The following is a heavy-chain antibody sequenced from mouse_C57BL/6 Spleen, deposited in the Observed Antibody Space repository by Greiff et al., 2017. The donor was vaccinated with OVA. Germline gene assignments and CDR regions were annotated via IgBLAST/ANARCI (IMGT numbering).Heavy chain of an antibody. V-gene: IGHV1-72*01. CDR3: ARHYYGSSYLFDY. D-gene: IGHD1-1*01. J-gene: IGHJ2*01. CDR2: IDPNSGGT. CDR1: GYTFTSYW. Sequence: QVHVKQPGAELVKPGASVKLSCKASGYTFTSYWMHWVKQRPGRGLEWIGRIDPNSGGTKYNEKFKSKATLTVDKPSSTAYMQLSSLTSEDSAVYYCARHYYGSSYLFDYWGQGTTLTVSS.